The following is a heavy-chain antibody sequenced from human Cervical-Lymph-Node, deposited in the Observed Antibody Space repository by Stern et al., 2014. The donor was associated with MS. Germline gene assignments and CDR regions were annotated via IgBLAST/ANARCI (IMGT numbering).Heavy chain of an antibody. V-gene: IGHV4-39*01. CDR3: AKHACTGAACPFDL. D-gene: IGHD2-8*02. CDR2: VYYSGAT. Sequence: QVQLQESGPGLVKPSETLSLTCAVSGDSISSYTHYWAWIRQPPGKGLEWIGSVYYSGATYYTPSLKSPVPIPVNPPKNPFPLGLTSVTAADTAVYYCAKHACTGAACPFDLWGQGTLVTVSS. CDR1: GDSISSYTHY. J-gene: IGHJ4*02.